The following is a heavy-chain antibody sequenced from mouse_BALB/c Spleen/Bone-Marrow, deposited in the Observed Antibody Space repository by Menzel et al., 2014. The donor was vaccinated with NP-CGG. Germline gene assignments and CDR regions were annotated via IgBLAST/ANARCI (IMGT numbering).Heavy chain of an antibody. D-gene: IGHD4-1*01. CDR2: ISYSGST. Sequence: EVMLVESGPGLVKPSQSLSLTCTVTGYSITSDYAWNWIRQFPGNKLEWMGYISYSGSTSYNPSLNSRISVTRDTSKNQFFLQLNSVTTEDTATYYCARRTGSHWCFDVWGAGTTVAVSS. CDR3: ARRTGSHWCFDV. V-gene: IGHV3-2*02. CDR1: GYSITSDYA. J-gene: IGHJ1*01.